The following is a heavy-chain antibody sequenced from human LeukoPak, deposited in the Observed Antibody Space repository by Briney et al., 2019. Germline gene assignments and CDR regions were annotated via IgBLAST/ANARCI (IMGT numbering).Heavy chain of an antibody. D-gene: IGHD1-7*01. CDR2: ISAYNGNT. J-gene: IGHJ5*02. V-gene: IGHV1-18*01. Sequence: GASVKVSCKASGYTFTSYGISWVRQAPGQGLEWMGWISAYNGNTNYAQKLQGRVTMTTDTSTSTAYMELRSLRSDDTAVYYCARDERYNWNYVFQPPPSIGWFDPWGQGTLVTVSS. CDR1: GYTFTSYG. CDR3: ARDERYNWNYVFQPPPSIGWFDP.